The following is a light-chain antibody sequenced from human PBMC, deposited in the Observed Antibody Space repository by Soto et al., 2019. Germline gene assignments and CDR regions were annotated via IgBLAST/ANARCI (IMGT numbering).Light chain of an antibody. CDR3: QKYNSAPWT. CDR2: AAS. J-gene: IGKJ1*01. V-gene: IGKV1-27*01. CDR1: QSISNY. Sequence: DIQMTQSPSTLSSSVGDRATITCRASQSISNYLAWYQQKPGKVPKLLIYAASTLQSGVPSRFSGSGSGTDFTLTISSLQPEDVATYYCQKYNSAPWTFGQGTKVDIK.